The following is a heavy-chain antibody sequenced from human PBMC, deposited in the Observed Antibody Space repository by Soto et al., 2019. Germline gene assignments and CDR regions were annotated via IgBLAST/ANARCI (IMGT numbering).Heavy chain of an antibody. CDR2: IYSGGST. J-gene: IGHJ6*03. D-gene: IGHD1-26*01. Sequence: GSLRLSCAASGFTVSSNYMSWVRQAPGKGLEWVSVIYSGGSTYYADSVKGQFTISRHNSKNTLYLQMNSLRAEDTAVYYCARTTSGRYYYYYYMDVWGKGTTVTVSS. V-gene: IGHV3-53*04. CDR1: GFTVSSNY. CDR3: ARTTSGRYYYYYYMDV.